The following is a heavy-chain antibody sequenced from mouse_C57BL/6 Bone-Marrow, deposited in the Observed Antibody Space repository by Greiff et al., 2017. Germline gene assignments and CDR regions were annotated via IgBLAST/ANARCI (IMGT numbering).Heavy chain of an antibody. V-gene: IGHV5-17*01. J-gene: IGHJ1*03. CDR1: GFTFSDYG. CDR2: LSSGSSTI. Sequence: VQLKESGGGLVKPGGSLKLSCAASGFTFSDYGMHWVRQAPEKGLEWVAYLSSGSSTIYYADTVKGRFTISRDNAKNTLFLQMTSLRSEDTAMYYCARKAYWYFDVWGTGTTVTVSS. CDR3: ARKAYWYFDV.